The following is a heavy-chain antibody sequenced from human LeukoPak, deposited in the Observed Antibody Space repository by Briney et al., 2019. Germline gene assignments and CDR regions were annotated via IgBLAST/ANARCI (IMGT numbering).Heavy chain of an antibody. CDR1: GFTFTSYS. CDR3: ARADNYRFDS. J-gene: IGHJ4*02. V-gene: IGHV3-48*04. D-gene: IGHD4-11*01. CDR2: ITSSSSRM. Sequence: GGSLRLSCAASGFTFTSYSMNWVRQAPGKGLEWISYITSSSSRMYYADSVKGRFTFSRDNAKNSLYLQMNSLRAEDTAVYYCARADNYRFDSWGQGVLVTVSS.